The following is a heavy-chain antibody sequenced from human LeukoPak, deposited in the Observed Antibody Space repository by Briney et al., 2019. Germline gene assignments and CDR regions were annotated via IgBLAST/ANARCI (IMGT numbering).Heavy chain of an antibody. CDR1: GGSFSGYY. J-gene: IGHJ4*02. V-gene: IGHV3-23*01. Sequence: ETLSLTCAVYGGSFSGYYWSWVRQAPGKGLEWVSAISGSGGSTYYADSVKGRFTISRDNSKNTLYLQMNSLRAEDTAVYYCAKEMGYWGQGTLVTVSS. CDR3: AKEMGY. D-gene: IGHD5-24*01. CDR2: ISGSGGST.